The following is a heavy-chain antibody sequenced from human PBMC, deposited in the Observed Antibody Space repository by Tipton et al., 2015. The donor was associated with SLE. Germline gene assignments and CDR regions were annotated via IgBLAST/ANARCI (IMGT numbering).Heavy chain of an antibody. CDR2: IYYSGTT. J-gene: IGHJ6*03. V-gene: IGHV4-39*07. CDR3: AREVPTSGYVYYYYYYMDV. CDR1: GGSITGSSYY. D-gene: IGHD3-22*01. Sequence: GLVKPSETLSLSCSVSGGSITGSSYYWTWVRQPPGKGLEWIGTIYYSGTTYYNPSLKSRVTISADRSKSQFSLTLSSVTAADTAVYHCAREVPTSGYVYYYYYYMDVWGKGTTVTVSS.